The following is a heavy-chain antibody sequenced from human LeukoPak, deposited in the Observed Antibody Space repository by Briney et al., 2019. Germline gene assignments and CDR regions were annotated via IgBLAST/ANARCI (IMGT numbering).Heavy chain of an antibody. V-gene: IGHV3-30*04. CDR3: ARGVNDILTGYYFDY. D-gene: IGHD3-9*01. CDR1: GFTFSSYA. Sequence: GRSLRLSCAASGFTFSSYAMHWVRQAPGKGLEWVAVISYDGSNKYYADSVKGRFTISRDNSKNTLYLQTNSLRAEDTAVYYCARGVNDILTGYYFDYWGQGTLVTVSS. CDR2: ISYDGSNK. J-gene: IGHJ4*02.